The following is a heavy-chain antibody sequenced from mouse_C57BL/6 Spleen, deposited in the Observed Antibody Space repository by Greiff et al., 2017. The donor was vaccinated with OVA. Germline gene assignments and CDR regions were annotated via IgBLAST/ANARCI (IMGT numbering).Heavy chain of an antibody. CDR2: IYPSDSET. Sequence: QVQLQQPGAELVRPGSSVKLSCKASGYTFTSYWMDWVKQRPGQGLEWIGNIYPSDSETHYNQKFKDKATLTVDKSSSTAYMQLRSLTSEDSAVXSCSSLRGLDYCDYWGQGTTLTVSS. V-gene: IGHV1-61*01. CDR1: GYTFTSYW. D-gene: IGHD3-3*01. J-gene: IGHJ2*01. CDR3: SSLRGLDYCDY.